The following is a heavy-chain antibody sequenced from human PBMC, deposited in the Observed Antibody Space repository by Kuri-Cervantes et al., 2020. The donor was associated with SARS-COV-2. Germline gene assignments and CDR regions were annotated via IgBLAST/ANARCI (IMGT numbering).Heavy chain of an antibody. J-gene: IGHJ6*02. Sequence: GESLKISCAASGFTFSNYAMTWVRQAPGKGLEWVSYISSSSRTIYYADSVKGRFSISRDNAKNSLFLQISSLRAEDTAVYYCERTSGPMDVWGQGTTVTVSS. CDR1: GFTFSNYA. D-gene: IGHD3-3*01. CDR2: ISSSSRTI. V-gene: IGHV3-48*04. CDR3: ERTSGPMDV.